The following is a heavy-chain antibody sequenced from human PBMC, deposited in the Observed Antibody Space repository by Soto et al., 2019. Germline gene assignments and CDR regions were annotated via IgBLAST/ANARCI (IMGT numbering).Heavy chain of an antibody. Sequence: QVQLQESGPGLVKPSQTLSLTCTVSGGSISSGGYYWSWIRQHPGKGLEWIGYIYYSGSTYYNPSLKRRVTISVDTSKNQFSLQLSSVTAADTAVYYCARLEAVGATTIDFDYWGQGTLVTVSS. CDR1: GGSISSGGYY. CDR2: IYYSGST. CDR3: ARLEAVGATTIDFDY. D-gene: IGHD1-26*01. V-gene: IGHV4-31*03. J-gene: IGHJ4*02.